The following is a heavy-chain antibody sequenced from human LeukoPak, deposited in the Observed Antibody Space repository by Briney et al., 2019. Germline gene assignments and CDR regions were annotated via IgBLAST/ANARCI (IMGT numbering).Heavy chain of an antibody. V-gene: IGHV3-21*01. J-gene: IGHJ4*02. CDR3: ASYDILTGSAVFDY. D-gene: IGHD3-9*01. Sequence: GGSLRLSCAASGFTFSSYSMNWVRQAPGKGLEWVSSISSSSSYIYYADSVKGRFTISRDNAKNSLYLQMNSLRAEDTAVYYCASYDILTGSAVFDYWGQGTLVTVSS. CDR1: GFTFSSYS. CDR2: ISSSSSYI.